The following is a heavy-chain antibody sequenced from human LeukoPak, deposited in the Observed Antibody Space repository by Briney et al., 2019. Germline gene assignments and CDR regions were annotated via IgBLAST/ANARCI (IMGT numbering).Heavy chain of an antibody. CDR3: ASSQYYSGDPNWFDP. J-gene: IGHJ5*02. Sequence: PGGSLRLSCAASGFTFSSYEMNWVRQAPGKWLEWVSYISSSGSTIYYADSVKGRFTISRDNAKNSLYLQMNSLRAEDTAVYYCASSQYYSGDPNWFDPWGQGTLVTVSS. CDR2: ISSSGSTI. V-gene: IGHV3-48*03. D-gene: IGHD2/OR15-2a*01. CDR1: GFTFSSYE.